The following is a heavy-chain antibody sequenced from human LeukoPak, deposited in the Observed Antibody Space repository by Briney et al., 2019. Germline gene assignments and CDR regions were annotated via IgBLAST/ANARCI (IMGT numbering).Heavy chain of an antibody. V-gene: IGHV1-8*01. Sequence: GASVKVSCKASGYIFTSYDSNWVRRATGQGLEWMGWMNPNSGNTGYAQKFQGRVTMTRNTSISTAYMELRSLRSEDTAGYYCARDPSPIVATTWGQGNLVTVSS. J-gene: IGHJ5*02. CDR3: ARDPSPIVATT. CDR1: GYIFTSYD. D-gene: IGHD5-12*01. CDR2: MNPNSGNT.